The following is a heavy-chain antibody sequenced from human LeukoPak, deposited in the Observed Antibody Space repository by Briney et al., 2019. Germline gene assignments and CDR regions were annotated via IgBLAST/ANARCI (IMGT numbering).Heavy chain of an antibody. J-gene: IGHJ6*03. CDR3: ARGRIAYCGGDCYLHYYMDV. Sequence: ASVKVSCKASGYTFTSHHMHWVRQAPGQGLEWMGLINPSGSSTLYAQKFQGRVTMTRDMSTTTDYMELSSLRSEDTAVYYCARGRIAYCGGDCYLHYYMDVWGKGTTVTVSS. CDR1: GYTFTSHH. CDR2: INPSGSST. V-gene: IGHV1-46*01. D-gene: IGHD2-21*02.